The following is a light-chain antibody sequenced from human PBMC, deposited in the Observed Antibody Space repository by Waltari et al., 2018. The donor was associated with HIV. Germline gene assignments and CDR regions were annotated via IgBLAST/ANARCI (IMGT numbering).Light chain of an antibody. CDR3: AAWDDSLSVYV. Sequence: QSVLTQPPSASGTPGQRVTISCSGSSSNIGSNYVYWYQQLPGTAPKLLIYRNNQRPSGVPDRFAGSTSGTSASLASSGLRSEDEADYFCAAWDDSLSVYVFGTGTKVTVL. J-gene: IGLJ1*01. CDR1: SSNIGSNY. V-gene: IGLV1-47*01. CDR2: RNN.